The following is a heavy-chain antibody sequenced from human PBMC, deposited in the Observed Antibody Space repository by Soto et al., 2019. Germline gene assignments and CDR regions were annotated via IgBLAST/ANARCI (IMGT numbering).Heavy chain of an antibody. Sequence: PGGSLRLSCAASGFTVSSNYMSWVRQAPGKGLEWVSVIYSGGSTYYADSVKGRFTISRDNSKNTLYLQMNSLRAEDTAVYYCARARLLNYYYYGMDVWGQGTTVTVSS. V-gene: IGHV3-53*01. CDR3: ARARLLNYYYYGMDV. D-gene: IGHD1-1*01. CDR1: GFTVSSNY. J-gene: IGHJ6*02. CDR2: IYSGGST.